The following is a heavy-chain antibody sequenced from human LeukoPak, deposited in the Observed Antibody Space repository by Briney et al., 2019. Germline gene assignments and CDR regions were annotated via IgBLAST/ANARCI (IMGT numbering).Heavy chain of an antibody. CDR2: IYHSGST. D-gene: IGHD6-19*01. CDR3: ARIPTNAVPSAHNGFDI. CDR1: GGSISSDNW. J-gene: IGHJ3*02. Sequence: PSETLSLTCAVSGGSISSDNWWSWVRQPPGKGLEWIGEIYHSGSTNYNPSLKSRVTISVDKSKNQFPLKLSSVTAADTSIYYCARIPTNAVPSAHNGFDIWGQGTMLTVSS. V-gene: IGHV4-4*02.